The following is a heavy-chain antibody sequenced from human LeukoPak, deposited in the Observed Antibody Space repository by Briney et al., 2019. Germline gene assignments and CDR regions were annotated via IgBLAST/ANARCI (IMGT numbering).Heavy chain of an antibody. CDR2: IYYSGNT. CDR3: VRQPSATAAFDN. CDR1: GGSINSYY. Sequence: PSETLSLTCAVFGGSINSYYGSWIRQPPGKGLEWIGYIYYSGNTNYNPSFKSRVTISVDTSKNQFSLKLSSVTAADTAIYYCVRQPSATAAFDNWGQGTMVTVSS. J-gene: IGHJ3*02. D-gene: IGHD4-11*01. V-gene: IGHV4-59*08.